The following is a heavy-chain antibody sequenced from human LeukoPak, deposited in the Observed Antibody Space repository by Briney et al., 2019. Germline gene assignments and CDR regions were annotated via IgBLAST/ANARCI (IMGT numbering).Heavy chain of an antibody. CDR3: AREGVTPTDY. V-gene: IGHV4-39*07. CDR1: GGSFSGFY. CDR2: IYYSGST. J-gene: IGHJ4*02. Sequence: SETLSLTCAVYGGSFSGFYWGWLRQPPGKGLEWIGSIYYSGSTYYNPSLKSRVTISVDTSKNQFSLKLSSVTAADTAVYYCAREGVTPTDYWGQGTLVTVSS. D-gene: IGHD5-18*01.